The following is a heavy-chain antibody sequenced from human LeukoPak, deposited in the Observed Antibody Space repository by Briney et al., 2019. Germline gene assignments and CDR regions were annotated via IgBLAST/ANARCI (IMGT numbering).Heavy chain of an antibody. V-gene: IGHV3-30-3*01. J-gene: IGHJ4*02. Sequence: ESSLRLSCAAPGFIFSSYAMHWVRQAPGKGLEWLALISYDGSNKYYADSVKGRFTISRDNSKNTLYLQMNSLRAEDTAVYYCAREHYYDSRGFYRDFDCWGQGTLVTVSS. CDR3: AREHYYDSRGFYRDFDC. CDR2: ISYDGSNK. CDR1: GFIFSSYA. D-gene: IGHD3-22*01.